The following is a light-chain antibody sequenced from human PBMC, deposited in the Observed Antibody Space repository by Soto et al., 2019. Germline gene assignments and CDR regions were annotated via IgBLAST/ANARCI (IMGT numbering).Light chain of an antibody. CDR2: SVS. V-gene: IGKV3-20*01. Sequence: VLTQSPGTLSLSPGDRATLSCRASQSVSNDYVAWVQQKPGQTPRLLIYSVSSRATGIPDRFSGGGSGTEFTLTISSLQSEDFVVYYCQQYNSWPPITFGQGTRLEIK. CDR3: QQYNSWPPIT. CDR1: QSVSNDY. J-gene: IGKJ5*01.